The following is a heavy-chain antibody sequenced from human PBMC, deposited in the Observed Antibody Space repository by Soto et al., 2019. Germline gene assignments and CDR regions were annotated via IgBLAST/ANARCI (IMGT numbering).Heavy chain of an antibody. CDR3: AKAGPNSHGRNYFDH. D-gene: IGHD1-26*01. V-gene: IGHV3-23*01. Sequence: PVGSLRLSCAASGFTFSSYATSWVRQAPGKGLEWISSISDTGGNTYYADSMKGRFTISRDNSKNTLYLQMNSLRAEDTAVYYCAKAGPNSHGRNYFDHWGQGTLVTVSS. CDR1: GFTFSSYA. CDR2: ISDTGGNT. J-gene: IGHJ4*02.